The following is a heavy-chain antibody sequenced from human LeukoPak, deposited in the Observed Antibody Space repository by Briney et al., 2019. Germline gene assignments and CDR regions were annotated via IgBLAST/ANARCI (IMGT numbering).Heavy chain of an antibody. V-gene: IGHV4-39*01. J-gene: IGHJ3*02. Sequence: SETLSLTCTVSGGSISSSSYYWGWIRQPPGKGLEWIGSIYYSGSTYYNPSLKSRVTISVDTSKNQFSLKLSSVTAADTAVYYCARHQCGEIIPAAICDAFDIWGQGTMVTVSS. D-gene: IGHD2-2*01. CDR1: GGSISSSSYY. CDR2: IYYSGST. CDR3: ARHQCGEIIPAAICDAFDI.